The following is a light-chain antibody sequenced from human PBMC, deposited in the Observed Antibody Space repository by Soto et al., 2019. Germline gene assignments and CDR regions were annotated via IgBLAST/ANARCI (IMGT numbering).Light chain of an antibody. CDR1: SSNIGTNY. CDR3: AAWDDSLSAPV. J-gene: IGLJ2*01. Sequence: QSVLTQPPSASGTPGRRVTISCSGSSSNIGTNYVYWYQQLPGTAPKLLIYRNNQRPSGVPDRFSGSKSGTSASLAISGLRSEDEADYYCAAWDDSLSAPVFGGGTKLTVL. CDR2: RNN. V-gene: IGLV1-47*01.